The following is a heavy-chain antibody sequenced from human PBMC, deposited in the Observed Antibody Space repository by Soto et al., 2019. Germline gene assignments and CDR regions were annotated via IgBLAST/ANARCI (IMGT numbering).Heavy chain of an antibody. Sequence: PSETLSLTCTVSGDSVNSGNYYWTWIRQPPWKGLEWIGHIYYTGTTNYSPSLKSRVTISVDTSKNQFSLKLSSVTAADTAVYYCARGWKYYYGMDVWGQGTTVTVSS. CDR2: IYYTGTT. V-gene: IGHV4-61*01. CDR1: GDSVNSGNYY. CDR3: ARGWKYYYGMDV. J-gene: IGHJ6*02. D-gene: IGHD1-1*01.